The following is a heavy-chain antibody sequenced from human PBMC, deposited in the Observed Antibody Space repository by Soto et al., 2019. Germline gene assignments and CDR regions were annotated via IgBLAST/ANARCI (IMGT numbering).Heavy chain of an antibody. Sequence: SETNSHTNSVAWGKMRSSSDYWGRKRKNPGKGLEWIGSIYYSGSTYYNPSLKSRVTISVDTSKNQFSLKLSSVTAADTAVYYCARHESGEPRSSQPTIWVIDYWGQGTLVTVS. CDR2: IYYSGST. J-gene: IGHJ4*02. D-gene: IGHD3-10*01. CDR3: ARHESGEPRSSQPTIWVIDY. V-gene: IGHV4-39*01. CDR1: WGKMRSSSDY.